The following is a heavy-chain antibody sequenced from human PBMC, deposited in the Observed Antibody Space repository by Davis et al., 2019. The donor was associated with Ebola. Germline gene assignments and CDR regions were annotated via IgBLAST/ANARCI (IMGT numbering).Heavy chain of an antibody. Sequence: MPSETLSLTCTVSGGSISSSSYYWGWIRQPPGKGLEWIGSIYYSGSTYYNPSLKSRVTISVDTSKNQFSLKLSSVTAADTAVYYCARMMLSGSYYLLDYWGQGTLVTVSS. D-gene: IGHD3-10*01. V-gene: IGHV4-39*07. J-gene: IGHJ4*02. CDR3: ARMMLSGSYYLLDY. CDR1: GGSISSSSYY. CDR2: IYYSGST.